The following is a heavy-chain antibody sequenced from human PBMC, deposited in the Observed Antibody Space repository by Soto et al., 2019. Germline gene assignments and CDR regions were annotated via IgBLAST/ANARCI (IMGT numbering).Heavy chain of an antibody. D-gene: IGHD6-19*01. CDR3: ATWGIAVAGRSFDY. V-gene: IGHV1-18*01. J-gene: IGHJ4*02. CDR2: ISVNNGNT. CDR1: GYTFTIFG. Sequence: QVQLVQSGGEVKKPGASVKVSCKASGYTFTIFGITWVRQAPGQGLEWMGWISVNNGNTNSAQKVQDRVTMTIDTSSSTAYMELRSLRSDDTAVYYCATWGIAVAGRSFDYGGQGTLVTVSS.